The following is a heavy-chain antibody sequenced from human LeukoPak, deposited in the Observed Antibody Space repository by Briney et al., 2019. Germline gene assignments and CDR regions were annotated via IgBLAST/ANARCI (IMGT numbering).Heavy chain of an antibody. Sequence: PGGSLRLSYSASGFTFISYAMHWVRQAPGKGLEYVSTISSNGGITNYADSVKGRFTISRDNSRNMVYLQMSSLRAEDTAVYYCVKDDLYYYASGSYPSWGQGTLVTVSS. CDR2: ISSNGGIT. CDR1: GFTFISYA. CDR3: VKDDLYYYASGSYPS. D-gene: IGHD3-10*01. V-gene: IGHV3-64D*09. J-gene: IGHJ4*02.